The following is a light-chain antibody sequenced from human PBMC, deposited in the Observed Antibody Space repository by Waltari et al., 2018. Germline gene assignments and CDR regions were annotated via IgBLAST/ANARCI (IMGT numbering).Light chain of an antibody. CDR1: QTVRTL. CDR3: QQRSNWPYT. Sequence: SCRASQTVRTLLAWYQQKPGQAPRLLIFDASSRATGIPAKFRGSGSGTDFTLTVSNLEPEDFAVYYCQQRSNWPYTFGQGTRVDIK. J-gene: IGKJ2*01. CDR2: DAS. V-gene: IGKV3-11*01.